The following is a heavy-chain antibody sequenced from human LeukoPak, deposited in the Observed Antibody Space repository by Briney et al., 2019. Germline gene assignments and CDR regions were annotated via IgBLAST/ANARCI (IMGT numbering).Heavy chain of an antibody. CDR1: GFAFSSYG. Sequence: GGSLRLSCAASGFAFSSYGMHWVRQAPGKGLEWVAVIWYDRSNKYYADSVKGRFTISRDNSKNTLYLQMNSLRAEDTAVYYCARDPTDCSSTSCYFDYYYYYGMDVWGQGTTVTVSS. CDR2: IWYDRSNK. V-gene: IGHV3-33*01. J-gene: IGHJ6*02. CDR3: ARDPTDCSSTSCYFDYYYYYGMDV. D-gene: IGHD2-2*01.